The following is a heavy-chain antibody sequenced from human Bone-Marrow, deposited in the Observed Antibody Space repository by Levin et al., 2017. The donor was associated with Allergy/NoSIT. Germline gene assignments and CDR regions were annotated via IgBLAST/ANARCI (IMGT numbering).Heavy chain of an antibody. CDR3: ARGRTAMDAYYYYYYYLDV. CDR2: VNAGNGDT. J-gene: IGHJ6*03. D-gene: IGHD5-18*01. CDR1: GYTFTNYA. V-gene: IGHV1-3*01. Sequence: GESLKISCKASGYTFTNYAMHWVRQAPGQRLEWMGWVNAGNGDTKYSQKFQGRVTITRDTSASTAYMELSSLRSEDTAVYYCARGRTAMDAYYYYYYYLDVWGKGTTVTVSS.